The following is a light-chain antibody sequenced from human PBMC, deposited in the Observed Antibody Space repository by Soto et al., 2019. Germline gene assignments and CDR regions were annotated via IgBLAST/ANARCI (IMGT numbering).Light chain of an antibody. CDR3: QQRSNWPRT. CDR2: DAS. J-gene: IGKJ1*01. Sequence: EIVLTQSPATLSLSPGERATLSCRASQSVSSYLAWYHQKPGQAPRLLINDASNRATGIPARLSGSGSGTDFTLTISSLEPEDFAVYYCQQRSNWPRTFGQGTKVEIK. V-gene: IGKV3-11*01. CDR1: QSVSSY.